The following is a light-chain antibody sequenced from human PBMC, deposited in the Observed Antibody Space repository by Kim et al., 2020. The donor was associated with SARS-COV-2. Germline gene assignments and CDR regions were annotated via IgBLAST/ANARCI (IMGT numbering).Light chain of an antibody. Sequence: SYELTQPPSVSVAPGQMARITCGGNNIGGHSVHWYQQKPGQAPVLVIYYDSDRPSGIPERFSGSKAATTATLTISRVEAGDEADYYCQVWDTDTDDYVFG. J-gene: IGLJ1*01. CDR1: NIGGHS. CDR3: QVWDTDTDDYV. CDR2: YDS. V-gene: IGLV3-21*01.